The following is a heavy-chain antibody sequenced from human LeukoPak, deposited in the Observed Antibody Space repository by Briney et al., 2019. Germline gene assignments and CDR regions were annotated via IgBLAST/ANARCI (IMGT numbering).Heavy chain of an antibody. CDR1: GFTFSSYG. Sequence: GRSLRLSCAASGFTFSSYGMHWVRQPPGKGLEWVAVISYDGSNKYYADSVKGRFTNSRDNSKNTLYLQMNSLRAEDTAVYYCAKDLSYDSSGYDYWGQGTLVTVSS. D-gene: IGHD3-22*01. J-gene: IGHJ4*02. CDR2: ISYDGSNK. V-gene: IGHV3-30*18. CDR3: AKDLSYDSSGYDY.